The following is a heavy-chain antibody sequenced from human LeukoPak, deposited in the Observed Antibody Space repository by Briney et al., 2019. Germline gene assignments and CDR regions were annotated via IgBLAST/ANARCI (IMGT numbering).Heavy chain of an antibody. Sequence: PSETLSLTCTVSGASISSGDYYWSWIRQPPGKGLEWIGYIYYSGSTYYNPSLKSRVTISVDTSKNQFSLKLSSVTAEDTAVYYGARIRGYSRHIDYWGQGTLVTVSS. CDR1: GASISSGDYY. CDR3: ARIRGYSRHIDY. D-gene: IGHD5-18*01. V-gene: IGHV4-30-4*01. CDR2: IYYSGST. J-gene: IGHJ4*02.